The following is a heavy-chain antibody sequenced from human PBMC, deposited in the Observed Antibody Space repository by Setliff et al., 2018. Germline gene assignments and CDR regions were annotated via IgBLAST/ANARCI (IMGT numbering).Heavy chain of an antibody. Sequence: PGGSLRLSCAASGFTFSSYSMNWVRQAPGKGLEWVSSISSSSSYIYYADSVKGRFTVSRDDSKNTLYLHMSSLRSEDTGIYYCTSTTLDFWGPGTLVTVSS. J-gene: IGHJ4*02. D-gene: IGHD1-1*01. CDR1: GFTFSSYS. CDR2: ISSSSSYI. V-gene: IGHV3-21*03. CDR3: TSTTLDF.